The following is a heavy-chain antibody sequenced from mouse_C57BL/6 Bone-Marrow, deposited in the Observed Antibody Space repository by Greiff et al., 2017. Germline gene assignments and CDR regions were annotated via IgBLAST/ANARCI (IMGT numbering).Heavy chain of an antibody. CDR3: EMVTYWYFDV. V-gene: IGHV1-66*01. J-gene: IGHJ1*03. CDR1: GYSFTSYY. Sequence: QVQLQQSGPELVKPGASVKISCKASGYSFTSYYIHWVKQRPGQGLEWIGWIYPGSGNTKYNEKFKGKATLTADTSSSTAYMQLSSLTSEDSAVYYCEMVTYWYFDVWGTGTTVTVSS. CDR2: IYPGSGNT. D-gene: IGHD2-2*01.